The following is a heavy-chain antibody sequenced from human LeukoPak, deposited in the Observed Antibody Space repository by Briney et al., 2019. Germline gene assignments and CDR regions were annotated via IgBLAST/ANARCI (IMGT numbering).Heavy chain of an antibody. Sequence: SETLSLTCTVSGGSISSYYWSWIRQTPGKSLEWIGYIYYSGSTNYNPSLTSRLTISLDTSKNQFSLRLSSVTAADTAVYYCAREIVEGVHFDHWGQGTLVTVSS. CDR1: GGSISSYY. CDR2: IYYSGST. V-gene: IGHV4-59*01. CDR3: AREIVEGVHFDH. D-gene: IGHD1-26*01. J-gene: IGHJ4*02.